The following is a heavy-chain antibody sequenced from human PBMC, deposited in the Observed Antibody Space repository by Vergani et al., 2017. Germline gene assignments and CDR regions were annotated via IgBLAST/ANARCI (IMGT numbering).Heavy chain of an antibody. V-gene: IGHV4-34*01. CDR1: GGSFTSYH. D-gene: IGHD2-8*01. J-gene: IGHJ6*03. Sequence: QVQLQQWGGGLLKPSETLSLTCVVNGGSFTSYHWTWIRQSPGEGLEWVGDIDHTGRPDYNPSLKRRLTMSVDKYRNQFSLTLNSVTATDTEIYFCARVNTETNGHLYYYYYMDVRGQGTAVTVS. CDR3: ARVNTETNGHLYYYYYMDV. CDR2: IDHTGRP.